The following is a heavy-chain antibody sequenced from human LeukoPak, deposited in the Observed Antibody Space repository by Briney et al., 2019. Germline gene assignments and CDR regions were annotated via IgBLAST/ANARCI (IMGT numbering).Heavy chain of an antibody. Sequence: SGTLSLTCAVYGGSFSGYYWSWIRQPPGKGLEWIGEINHSGSTNYNPSLKSRVTISVDTSKNQFSLKPSSVTAADTAVYYCAGQRIMITFGGVIVSRQNWFDPWGQGTLVTVSS. J-gene: IGHJ5*02. D-gene: IGHD3-16*02. CDR1: GGSFSGYY. CDR3: AGQRIMITFGGVIVSRQNWFDP. V-gene: IGHV4-34*01. CDR2: INHSGST.